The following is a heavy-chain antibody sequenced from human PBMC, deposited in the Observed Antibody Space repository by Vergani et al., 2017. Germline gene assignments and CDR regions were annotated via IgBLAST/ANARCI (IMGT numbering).Heavy chain of an antibody. J-gene: IGHJ4*02. D-gene: IGHD6-13*01. CDR1: GVTFSSYA. Sequence: EVQLVESGGGLVQPGGSLRLSCAAAGVTFSSYAMSWFRQAPGTGLEWVSASSSNGGSTYYADSVKGRFTISRDNSKNTLYLQMSSLVAEDTAVYYCVKDRVGNPAAAGYYWGQGTLVTVSS. CDR2: SSSNGGST. V-gene: IGHV3-23*04. CDR3: VKDRVGNPAAAGYY.